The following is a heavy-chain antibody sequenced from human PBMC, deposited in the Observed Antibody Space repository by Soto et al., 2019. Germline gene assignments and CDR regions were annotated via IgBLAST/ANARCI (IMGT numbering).Heavy chain of an antibody. CDR2: INPSGGST. V-gene: IGHV1-46*01. CDR1: GYTFTSYY. J-gene: IGHJ6*02. Sequence: ASVKVSCKASGYTFTSYYMHWVRQAPGQGLEWMGIINPSGGSTSYAQKFQGRVTMTRDTSTSTVYMELSSLRSEDTAVYYCARDPTVVTLVLDSYYGXDVWGQGTTVTVSS. CDR3: ARDPTVVTLVLDSYYGXDV. D-gene: IGHD4-17*01.